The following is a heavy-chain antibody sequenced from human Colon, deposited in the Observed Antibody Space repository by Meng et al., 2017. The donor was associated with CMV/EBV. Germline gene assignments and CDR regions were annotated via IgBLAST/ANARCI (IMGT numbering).Heavy chain of an antibody. CDR2: INHSGST. V-gene: IGHV4-34*01. D-gene: IGHD2-2*01. J-gene: IGHJ4*02. CDR1: GSFSGYY. CDR3: ARGPPSSVVVPAAIYY. Sequence: GSFSGYYWSGIRQPPGKGLEGIGEINHSGSTNYNPSLKSRVTISVDTSKNQFSLKLSSVTAADTAVYYCARGPPSSVVVPAAIYYWGQGTLVTVSS.